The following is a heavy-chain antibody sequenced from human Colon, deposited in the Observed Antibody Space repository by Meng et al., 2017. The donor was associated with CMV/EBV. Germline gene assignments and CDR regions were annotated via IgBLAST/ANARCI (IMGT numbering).Heavy chain of an antibody. CDR3: AREFGSGSFYFD. CDR2: MFHSGRA. Sequence: VSCGSVTSGGYYWSWIRQPPGKGLEWIAYMFHSGRAYYNPSLKSRGTMSMDTSKNQLSLQLSSVTAADTAVYYCAREFGSGSFYFD. V-gene: IGHV4-30-4*01. D-gene: IGHD3-10*01. J-gene: IGHJ4*01. CDR1: CGSVTSGGYY.